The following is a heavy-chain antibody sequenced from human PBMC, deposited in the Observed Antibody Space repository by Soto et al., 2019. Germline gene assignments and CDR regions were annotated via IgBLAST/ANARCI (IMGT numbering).Heavy chain of an antibody. Sequence: SETLSLTCAVYGGSFSGYYWSWIRQPPGKGLEWIGEINHSGSTNYNPSLKSRVTISVDTSKNQFSLKLSSVTAADTAVYYCARGGVLNYWGQGTLVTV. J-gene: IGHJ4*02. D-gene: IGHD6-13*01. V-gene: IGHV4-34*01. CDR1: GGSFSGYY. CDR3: ARGGVLNY. CDR2: INHSGST.